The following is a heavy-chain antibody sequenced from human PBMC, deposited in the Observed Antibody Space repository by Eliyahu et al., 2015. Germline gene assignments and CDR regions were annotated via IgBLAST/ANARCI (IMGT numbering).Heavy chain of an antibody. J-gene: IGHJ4*02. Sequence: EVQLVESGGGLVQPGRSLRLSCAASGFTFDDYAMHWVRPPPGKGLEWVSGISWNSGSIGYADSVKGRFTISRDNAKNSLYLQMNSLRAEDTALYYCAKDIEPTGRYYFDYWGQGTLVTVSS. CDR3: AKDIEPTGRYYFDY. CDR2: ISWNSGSI. CDR1: GFTFDDYA. D-gene: IGHD3-10*01. V-gene: IGHV3-9*01.